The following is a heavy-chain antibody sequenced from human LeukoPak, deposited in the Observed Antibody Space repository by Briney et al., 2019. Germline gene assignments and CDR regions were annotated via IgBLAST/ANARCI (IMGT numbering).Heavy chain of an antibody. V-gene: IGHV1-18*01. CDR1: GYTFTNYG. Sequence: ASVKVSCKASGYTFTNYGISWVRQAPGQGLEWMGWISAYNGNINYAQKLQGRVTMTTDTSTSTAYMELRSLRSDDTAVYYCARDGAYYYGSGSKFDYWGQGTLVTVSS. CDR3: ARDGAYYYGSGSKFDY. CDR2: ISAYNGNI. D-gene: IGHD3-10*01. J-gene: IGHJ4*02.